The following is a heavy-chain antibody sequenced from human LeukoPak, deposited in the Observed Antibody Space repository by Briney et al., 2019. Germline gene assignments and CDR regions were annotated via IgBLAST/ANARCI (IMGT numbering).Heavy chain of an antibody. CDR1: GGSISSYY. Sequence: SETLSLTCTVSGGSISSYYWSWIRQPPGKGLEWIGYIYYSGSTNYNPSLKSRVTISVDTSKNQFSLKLSSVTAADTAAYYCARGILVVPAAANWFDPWGQGTLVTVSS. CDR3: ARGILVVPAAANWFDP. J-gene: IGHJ5*02. V-gene: IGHV4-59*01. CDR2: IYYSGST. D-gene: IGHD2-2*01.